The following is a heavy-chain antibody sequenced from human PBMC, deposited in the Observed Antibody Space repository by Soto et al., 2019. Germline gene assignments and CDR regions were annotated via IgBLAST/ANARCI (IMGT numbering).Heavy chain of an antibody. D-gene: IGHD3-10*01. CDR1: GVTFSSET. Sequence: QVQLVQSGADVKKPGSSVKVSCQASGVTFSSETLGWVRQAPGQGLEWVGGIIPLFGTASYAQKFQGRVTITADESTSTVYMELSSLRSEDAAVYFCATELGANPASPFDAWGQGTLVTVSS. J-gene: IGHJ4*02. CDR3: ATELGANPASPFDA. V-gene: IGHV1-69*01. CDR2: IIPLFGTA.